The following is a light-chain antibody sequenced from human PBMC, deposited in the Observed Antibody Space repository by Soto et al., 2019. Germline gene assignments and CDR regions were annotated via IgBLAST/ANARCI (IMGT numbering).Light chain of an antibody. CDR1: QSVSSY. Sequence: EIVLTQSPATLSLSPGERATLSCRASQSVSSYLAWYQQKPGQAPRLLIYDASNRATGIPARFSGSGSGTEFTLFISSLQSEDLAIYYCQHYNETPLTFGGGTKVEIK. CDR3: QHYNETPLT. J-gene: IGKJ4*01. V-gene: IGKV3-11*01. CDR2: DAS.